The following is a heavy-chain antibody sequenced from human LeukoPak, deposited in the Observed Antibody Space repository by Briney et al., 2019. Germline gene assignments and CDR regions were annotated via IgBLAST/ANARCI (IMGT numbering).Heavy chain of an antibody. Sequence: SETLSLTCTVSGGSISSGSYYWSWIRQPAGKGLEWIGRIYTSGSTNYNPSLKSRVTISVDTSKNQFSLKLSSVTAADTAVYYCARHFARSTVVNNWFDPWGQGTLVTVSS. CDR3: ARHFARSTVVNNWFDP. CDR1: GGSISSGSYY. J-gene: IGHJ5*02. V-gene: IGHV4-61*02. D-gene: IGHD4-23*01. CDR2: IYTSGST.